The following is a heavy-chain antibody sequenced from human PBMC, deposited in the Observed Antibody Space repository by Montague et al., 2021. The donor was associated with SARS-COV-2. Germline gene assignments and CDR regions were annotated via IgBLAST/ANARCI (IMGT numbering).Heavy chain of an antibody. Sequence: SRRLSLSASGFTFSSYAMHWVRQAPGKGLEWVAVISYDGSNKYYVDSVKGRFAISRDNSKNTLYLQMNSLRAEDTAVYYCATELELSAFDIWGQGTMVTVSS. D-gene: IGHD1-7*01. J-gene: IGHJ3*02. CDR2: ISYDGSNK. CDR3: ATELELSAFDI. V-gene: IGHV3-30*09. CDR1: GFTFSSYA.